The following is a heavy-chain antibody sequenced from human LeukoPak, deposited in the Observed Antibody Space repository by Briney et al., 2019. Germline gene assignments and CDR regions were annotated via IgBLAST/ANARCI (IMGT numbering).Heavy chain of an antibody. CDR2: INYSGST. J-gene: IGHJ4*02. Sequence: SETLSLTCTVSGGSISGRYWGWIRQPPGKGLEWIGYINYSGSTNYNPSLTSRVTISLDTSKNQFSLKLSSVTAADTAVYYCARDAGGGPFFDYWGQGTLVTVSS. CDR1: GGSISGRY. V-gene: IGHV4-59*11. D-gene: IGHD2-15*01. CDR3: ARDAGGGPFFDY.